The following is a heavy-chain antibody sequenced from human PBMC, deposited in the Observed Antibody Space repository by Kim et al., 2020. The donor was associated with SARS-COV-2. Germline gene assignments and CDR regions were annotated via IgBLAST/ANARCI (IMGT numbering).Heavy chain of an antibody. D-gene: IGHD6-13*01. V-gene: IGHV3-30*09. CDR3: ARAADGAYFDY. Sequence: YYADSVKGRFDISRDISKNALYLQMNSLRAEDTAVYYCARAADGAYFDYWGQGTLVSVSS. J-gene: IGHJ4*02.